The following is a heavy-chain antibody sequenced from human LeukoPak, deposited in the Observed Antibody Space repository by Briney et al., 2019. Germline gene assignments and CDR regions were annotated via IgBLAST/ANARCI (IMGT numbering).Heavy chain of an antibody. D-gene: IGHD5-18*01. CDR2: INHSGST. Sequence: SETLSLTCAVYGGSFSGYYWSWIRQPPGKGLEWIGEINHSGSTNYNPSLKSRVTISVDTSKNQFSLKLSSVTAADTAVYYCARGFFGDTAMTIHDAFDIWGQGTMVTVSS. V-gene: IGHV4-34*01. J-gene: IGHJ3*02. CDR3: ARGFFGDTAMTIHDAFDI. CDR1: GGSFSGYY.